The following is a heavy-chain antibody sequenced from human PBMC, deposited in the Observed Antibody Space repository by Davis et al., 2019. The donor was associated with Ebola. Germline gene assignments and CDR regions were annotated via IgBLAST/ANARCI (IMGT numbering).Heavy chain of an antibody. D-gene: IGHD6-19*01. J-gene: IGHJ6*02. CDR1: GFPFSSYS. Sequence: GESLKISCAASGFPFSSYSMNWVRQAPGKGLEWVSSISSSSSYIYYADSVKGRFTISRDNAKNSLYLQMNSLRAEDTAVYYCARDRTVAGTLYYYYGMDVWGQGTTVTVSS. V-gene: IGHV3-21*01. CDR3: ARDRTVAGTLYYYYGMDV. CDR2: ISSSSSYI.